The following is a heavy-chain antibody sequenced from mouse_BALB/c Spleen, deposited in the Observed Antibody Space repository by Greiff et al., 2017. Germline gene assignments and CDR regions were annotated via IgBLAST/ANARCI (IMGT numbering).Heavy chain of an antibody. V-gene: IGHV5-17*02. Sequence: EVKLVESGGGLVQPGGSRKLSCAASGFTFSSFGMHWVRQAPEKGLEWVAYISSGSSTIYYADTVKGRFTISRDNPKNTLFLQMTSLRSEDTAMYYCAREDGYAWFAYWGQGTLVTVSA. J-gene: IGHJ3*01. CDR2: ISSGSSTI. CDR3: AREDGYAWFAY. CDR1: GFTFSSFG. D-gene: IGHD2-2*01.